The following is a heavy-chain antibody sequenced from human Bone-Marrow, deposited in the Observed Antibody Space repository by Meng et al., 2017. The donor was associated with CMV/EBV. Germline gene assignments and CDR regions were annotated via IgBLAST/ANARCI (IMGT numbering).Heavy chain of an antibody. J-gene: IGHJ5*02. CDR3: ATAWGLGWFDP. CDR2: INPNSGGT. D-gene: IGHD3-16*01. Sequence: ASLKVSCKASGYTFTGYYMHWVRQAPGQGLEWMGWINPNSGGTNYAQKFQGRVTMTEDTTTDTAYMELSSLRSEDTAVYYCATAWGLGWFDPWGQGTLVTVSS. V-gene: IGHV1-2*02. CDR1: GYTFTGYY.